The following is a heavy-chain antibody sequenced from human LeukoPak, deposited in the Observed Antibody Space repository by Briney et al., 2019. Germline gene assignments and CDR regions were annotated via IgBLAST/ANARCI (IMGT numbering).Heavy chain of an antibody. Sequence: PSETLSLTCTVSGGSISSYYWSWIRQPPGKGLEWSGYIYYSGSANYNPSLKSRVTISVGTSKNQFSLKLSSVTVSDTAVYYCARENYDILTDSYNWFDPWGQGTLVTVSS. CDR3: ARENYDILTDSYNWFDP. D-gene: IGHD3-9*01. CDR2: IYYSGSA. CDR1: GGSISSYY. V-gene: IGHV4-59*12. J-gene: IGHJ5*02.